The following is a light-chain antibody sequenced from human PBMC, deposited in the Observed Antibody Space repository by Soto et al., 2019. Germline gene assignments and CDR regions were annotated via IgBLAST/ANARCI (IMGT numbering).Light chain of an antibody. J-gene: IGLJ2*01. CDR3: AAWDDSLSGVV. CDR2: RNN. Sequence: QSVLTQPPSASGSSGQRVTISCSGSSSNIGTNYAYWYQQLPGTAPKLLIYRNNQRPSGVPDRFSGSKSGTAASLAISGLRSEDEADYYCAAWDDSLSGVVFGGGTKVTVL. CDR1: SSNIGTNY. V-gene: IGLV1-47*01.